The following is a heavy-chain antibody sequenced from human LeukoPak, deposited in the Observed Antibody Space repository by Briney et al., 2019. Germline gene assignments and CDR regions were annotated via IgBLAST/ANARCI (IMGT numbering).Heavy chain of an antibody. CDR3: ARGNYYDSSAYYPQ. CDR2: INHSGST. V-gene: IGHV4-34*01. J-gene: IGHJ4*02. Sequence: SETLSLTCAVYDGSFSAYYWSWIRQSPGRGLEWIGEINHSGSTNYNPSLKSRVTISVDTSKNQFSLKLSSVTAADTAVYYCARGNYYDSSAYYPQWGQGTLVTVSS. D-gene: IGHD3-22*01. CDR1: DGSFSAYY.